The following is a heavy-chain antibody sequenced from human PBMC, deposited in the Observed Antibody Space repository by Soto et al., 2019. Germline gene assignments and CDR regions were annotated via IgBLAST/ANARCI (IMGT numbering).Heavy chain of an antibody. CDR3: AKDVAYSRTPHFDY. CDR2: ITWNSDSI. D-gene: IGHD6-13*01. CDR1: GFSFDDYA. V-gene: IGHV3-9*01. J-gene: IGHJ4*02. Sequence: EVQLVESGGGLVQPGRSLRLSCAGSGFSFDDYAMHWVRQAPGKGLEWVSGITWNSDSIGYADSVKGRFTVSRDNAKNSLYLQMNSLRAEDTAFYYCAKDVAYSRTPHFDYWGQGTLVTVSS.